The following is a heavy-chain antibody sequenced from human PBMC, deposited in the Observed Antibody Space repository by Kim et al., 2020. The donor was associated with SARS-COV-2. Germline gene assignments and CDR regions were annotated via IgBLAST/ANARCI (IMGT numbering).Heavy chain of an antibody. Sequence: GGSLRLSCAASGFTFSSYAMSWVRQAPGKGLEWVSAISGSGGSTYYADSVKGRFTISRDNSKNTLYLQMNSLRAEDTAVYYCAKDGPHPSSSWSLYYYYGMDVWGQGTTVTVSS. D-gene: IGHD6-13*01. V-gene: IGHV3-23*01. CDR3: AKDGPHPSSSWSLYYYYGMDV. J-gene: IGHJ6*02. CDR2: ISGSGGST. CDR1: GFTFSSYA.